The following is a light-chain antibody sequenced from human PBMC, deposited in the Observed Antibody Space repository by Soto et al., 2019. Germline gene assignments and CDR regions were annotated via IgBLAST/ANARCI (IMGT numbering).Light chain of an antibody. J-gene: IGKJ1*01. CDR3: HHFGSLPET. CDR2: SAS. CDR1: QSVASSY. Sequence: EVVFTQSPGTLYLSPGERGTLSCRASQSVASSYLAWYQQKPGRAPSLLFYSASSRATGIPDRFSGSGSGTDVTLTISRLEPEDFAVYYCHHFGSLPETFGQGTNVE. V-gene: IGKV3-20*01.